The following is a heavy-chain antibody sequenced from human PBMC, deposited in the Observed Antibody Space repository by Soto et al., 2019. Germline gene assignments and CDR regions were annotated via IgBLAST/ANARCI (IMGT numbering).Heavy chain of an antibody. CDR2: IIPIFGTA. D-gene: IGHD3-22*01. V-gene: IGHV1-69*13. Sequence: SVKVSCKASGGTFSSYAISWVRQAPGQGLEWMGGIIPIFGTANYAQKFQGRVTITADESTSTACMELSSLRSEDTAVYYCARPYDDSSVSGAFDIWGQGTMVTVSS. J-gene: IGHJ3*02. CDR3: ARPYDDSSVSGAFDI. CDR1: GGTFSSYA.